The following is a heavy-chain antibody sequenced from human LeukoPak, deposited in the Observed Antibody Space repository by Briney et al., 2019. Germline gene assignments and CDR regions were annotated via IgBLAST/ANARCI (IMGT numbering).Heavy chain of an antibody. D-gene: IGHD3-16*01. CDR1: GYTFTNYY. J-gene: IGHJ4*02. CDR3: AREEEGGTFDY. Sequence: GASVKVSCKASGYTFTNYYIHWVRQAPGQGPEWMGMISPSDGNTNYAQKFQGRVTMTRDTSTSTVYMELSSLRSEDTAVYYCAREEEGGTFDYWGQGTLVTVSS. V-gene: IGHV1-46*01. CDR2: ISPSDGNT.